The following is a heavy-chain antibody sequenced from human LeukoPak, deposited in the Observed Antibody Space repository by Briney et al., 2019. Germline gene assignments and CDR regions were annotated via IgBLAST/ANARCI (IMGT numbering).Heavy chain of an antibody. J-gene: IGHJ4*02. CDR1: GFTLSSYG. Sequence: GGSLRHSCAASGFTLSSYGMHWVRQAPRKGLEWVAVIWYDGSNKYYADSVKGRFTISRDNSKKTLYLQMNSLRAEDTAVYYCAKLNRWHFDYWGQGTLVIVSS. CDR3: AKLNRWHFDY. D-gene: IGHD1-14*01. V-gene: IGHV3-33*06. CDR2: IWYDGSNK.